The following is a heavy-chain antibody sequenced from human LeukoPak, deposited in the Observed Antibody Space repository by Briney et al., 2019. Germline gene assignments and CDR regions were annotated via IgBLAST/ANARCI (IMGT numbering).Heavy chain of an antibody. CDR1: GFSFSSYN. CDR2: ITTSSSYT. D-gene: IGHD3-10*01. CDR3: ARDHSVGDIAWWFDP. V-gene: IGHV3-21*01. Sequence: GGSLRLSCAASGFSFSSYNMNWVRLAPGKGLEWVSSITTSSSYTFYADSVKGRFTISRDNAKNSLDLQMNSLRAEDTAVYYCARDHSVGDIAWWFDPWGQGTLVTVSS. J-gene: IGHJ5*02.